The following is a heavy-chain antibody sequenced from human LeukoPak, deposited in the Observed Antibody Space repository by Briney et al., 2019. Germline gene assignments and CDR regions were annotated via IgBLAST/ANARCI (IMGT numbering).Heavy chain of an antibody. CDR2: ISGSGGST. CDR3: AKGSVVVPAARFDY. V-gene: IGHV3-23*01. CDR1: GFTFSSYA. J-gene: IGHJ4*02. D-gene: IGHD2-2*01. Sequence: SGGSLRLSCAASGFTFSSYAMSWVRQAPGKGLEWVSAISGSGGSTYYADSVKGRFTISRDNSKNTLYLQMNSLRAEDTAVYYCAKGSVVVPAARFDYWGQGTLVTVSS.